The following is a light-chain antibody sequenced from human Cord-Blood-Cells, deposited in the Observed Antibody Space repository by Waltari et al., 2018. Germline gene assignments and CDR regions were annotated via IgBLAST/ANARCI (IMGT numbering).Light chain of an antibody. CDR2: AAS. J-gene: IGKJ2*01. CDR3: QQSYSTPYT. V-gene: IGKV1-39*01. CDR1: QSISSY. Sequence: DIQMTQSPSSLSASVGDRVNITFRASQSISSYLNWYQQKPGKAPKLLIYAASSLQSGVPSRFSGSGSGTDFTLTISSLQPEDFATYYCQQSYSTPYTFGQGTKLEIK.